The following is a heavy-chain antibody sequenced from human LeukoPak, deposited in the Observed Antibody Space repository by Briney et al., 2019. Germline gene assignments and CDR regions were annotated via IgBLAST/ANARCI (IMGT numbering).Heavy chain of an antibody. CDR3: AKDRPTWPIDY. CDR1: GFTFSSYA. Sequence: GGSLRLSCAASGFTFSSYAMNWVRQAPGKGLEWVSYISSSSSTIYYGDSVKGRFTISRDNAKNSLYLQMNSLRAEDTAVYYCAKDRPTWPIDYWGQGTLVTVSS. V-gene: IGHV3-48*04. J-gene: IGHJ4*02. D-gene: IGHD5-12*01. CDR2: ISSSSSTI.